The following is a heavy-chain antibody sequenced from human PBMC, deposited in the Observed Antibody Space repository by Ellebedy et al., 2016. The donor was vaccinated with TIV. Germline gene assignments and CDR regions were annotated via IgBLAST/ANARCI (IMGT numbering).Heavy chain of an antibody. CDR1: GYTFTNFG. D-gene: IGHD4-23*01. CDR2: VSPYNGNT. J-gene: IGHJ2*01. CDR3: ARDSDYGGVTNHWNFNL. V-gene: IGHV1-18*01. Sequence: ASVKVSCXASGYTFTNFGISWVRQAPGQGLEWMGWVSPYNGNTNYAQKFQARVTMTTDTSTSTAYMELRSLRSDDTALYFCARDSDYGGVTNHWNFNLWGRGTLVTVSS.